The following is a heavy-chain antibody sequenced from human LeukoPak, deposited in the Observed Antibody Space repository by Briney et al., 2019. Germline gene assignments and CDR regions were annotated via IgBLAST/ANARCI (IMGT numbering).Heavy chain of an antibody. CDR3: ARAAGGYDYSGFDYFYYYYMDV. CDR2: IYHRGST. CDR1: GASISSSSYS. J-gene: IGHJ6*03. V-gene: IGHV4-39*01. D-gene: IGHD5-12*01. Sequence: SETLSLTCTVSGASISSSSYSWGWIRQPPGKGLEWIGNIYHRGSTYYNPSLKCRVTISVDTSRNQFSLKVTSVTAADTALYYCARAAGGYDYSGFDYFYYYYMDVWGKGTTVTISS.